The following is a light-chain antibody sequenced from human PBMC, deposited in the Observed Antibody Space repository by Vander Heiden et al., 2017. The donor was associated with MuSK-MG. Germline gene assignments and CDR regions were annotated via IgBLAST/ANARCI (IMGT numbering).Light chain of an antibody. Sequence: SYELTQPPSVSVSPGQTASINCSGDQLGDEYAFWYQQKPGQSPVLVIYQDSKRPSGIAERFAASNSVNTATLTISGTQAMDEADYYCQAWDSITVVFGGGTKLTVL. V-gene: IGLV3-1*01. J-gene: IGLJ2*01. CDR1: QLGDEY. CDR2: QDS. CDR3: QAWDSITVV.